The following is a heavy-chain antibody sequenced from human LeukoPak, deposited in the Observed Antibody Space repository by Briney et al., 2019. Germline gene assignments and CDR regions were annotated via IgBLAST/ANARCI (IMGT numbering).Heavy chain of an antibody. CDR2: ISGSGGTI. V-gene: IGHV3-21*01. Sequence: GGSLRLSCAASGFTFNSYAMNWVRQAPGKGLEWVSVISGSGGTIYYADSVKGRFTISRDNAKNSLYLQMNSLRAEDTAVYYCAREPTAMILWGQGTLVTVSS. D-gene: IGHD5-18*01. J-gene: IGHJ4*02. CDR1: GFTFNSYA. CDR3: AREPTAMIL.